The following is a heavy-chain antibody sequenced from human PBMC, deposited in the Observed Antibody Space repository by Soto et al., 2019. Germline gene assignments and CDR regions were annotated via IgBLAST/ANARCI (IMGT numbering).Heavy chain of an antibody. CDR2: INPNNGAT. J-gene: IGHJ5*02. Sequence: QVQLVQSGAEVKKPGASVKVSCKAPRYIFTAYFMHWVRLAPGQGLEWMGWINPNNGATHYGLSFQGRVTMTRDTSIGTAYMELSSLRSDDTAVYYCASHDPGAPFDPWGQGTLVIVSS. D-gene: IGHD1-1*01. CDR3: ASHDPGAPFDP. V-gene: IGHV1-2*02. CDR1: RYIFTAYF.